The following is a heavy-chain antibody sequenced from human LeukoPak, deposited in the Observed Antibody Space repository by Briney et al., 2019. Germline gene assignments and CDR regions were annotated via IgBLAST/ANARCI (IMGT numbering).Heavy chain of an antibody. V-gene: IGHV3-23*01. CDR3: AKIGGILKPQRYLIYFDY. J-gene: IGHJ4*02. D-gene: IGHD2-15*01. CDR1: GFTFSSYA. Sequence: GGSLRLSCAASGFTFSSYAMSWVRQAPGKRLEWVSAISGSGGSTYYADSVKGRFTISRDNSKNTLYLQMNSLRAEDTAVYYCAKIGGILKPQRYLIYFDYWGQGTLVTVSS. CDR2: ISGSGGST.